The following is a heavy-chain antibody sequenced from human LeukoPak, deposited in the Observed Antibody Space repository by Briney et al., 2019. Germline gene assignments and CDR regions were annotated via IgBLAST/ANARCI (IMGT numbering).Heavy chain of an antibody. V-gene: IGHV3-49*04. CDR1: GFTLSGYS. J-gene: IGHJ5*02. D-gene: IGHD6-13*01. CDR3: TREGIAAAGENWFDP. Sequence: GGSLRLSCAASGFTLSGYSMNWVRQAPGKGLEWVGFIRSKAYGGTTEYAASVKGRFTISRDDSKSIAYLQMNSLKTEDTAVYYCTREGIAAAGENWFDPWGQGTLVTVSS. CDR2: IRSKAYGGTT.